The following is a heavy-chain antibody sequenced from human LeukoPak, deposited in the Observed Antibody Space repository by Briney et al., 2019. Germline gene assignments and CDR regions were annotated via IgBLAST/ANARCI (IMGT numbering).Heavy chain of an antibody. CDR2: ISSSDNSI. Sequence: PGGSLRLSCAASGFTFSNYEMSWVRQAPGKGLEWVPYISSSDNSIYYADSVKGRFTISRDNAKNSLYLQMNSLRAEDTAVYYCARDPVAAGFDRWFDPWGQGTLVTVSS. CDR3: ARDPVAAGFDRWFDP. CDR1: GFTFSNYE. J-gene: IGHJ5*02. D-gene: IGHD2-21*01. V-gene: IGHV3-48*03.